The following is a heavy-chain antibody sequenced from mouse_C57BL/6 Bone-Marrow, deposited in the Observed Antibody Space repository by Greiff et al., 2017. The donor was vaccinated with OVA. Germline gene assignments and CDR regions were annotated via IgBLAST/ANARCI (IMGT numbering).Heavy chain of an antibody. Sequence: VQGVESGGDLVKPGGSLKLSCAASGFTFSSYGMSWVRQTPDKRLEWVATISSGGSYTYYPDSVKGRFTISRDNAKNTLYMQMSSLKSEDTAMYYCARRGYGNPFAYWGQGTLVTVSA. J-gene: IGHJ3*01. D-gene: IGHD2-1*01. CDR2: ISSGGSYT. CDR1: GFTFSSYG. V-gene: IGHV5-6*01. CDR3: ARRGYGNPFAY.